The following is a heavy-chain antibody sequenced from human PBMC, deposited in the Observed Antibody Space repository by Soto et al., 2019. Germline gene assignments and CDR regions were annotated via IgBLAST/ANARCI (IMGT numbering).Heavy chain of an antibody. CDR3: AKDPKSPISTGTMSRNWFDP. Sequence: SLRLSCAASGFTFSSYGMHWVRQAPGKGLEWVAVISYDGSNKYYADSVKGRFTISRDNSKNTLYLQMNSLRAEDTAVYYCAKDPKSPISTGTMSRNWFDPWGQGTLVTVAS. D-gene: IGHD1-7*01. CDR2: ISYDGSNK. V-gene: IGHV3-30*18. J-gene: IGHJ5*02. CDR1: GFTFSSYG.